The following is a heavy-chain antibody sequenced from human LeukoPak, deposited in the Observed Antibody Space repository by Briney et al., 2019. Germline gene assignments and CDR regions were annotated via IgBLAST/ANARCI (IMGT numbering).Heavy chain of an antibody. V-gene: IGHV1-18*04. J-gene: IGHJ4*02. CDR1: GYTFTSYC. D-gene: IGHD1-26*01. CDR2: ISPHNGNT. Sequence: ASVKVSCKASGYTFTSYCIRWVRQAPGQRLKWMGGISPHNGNTNYAQKLQGRVTMTTDTSTSTAYMEPTSLKSDDTAVYYCARDDSMLVGATDFDYWGQGTLVTVSS. CDR3: ARDDSMLVGATDFDY.